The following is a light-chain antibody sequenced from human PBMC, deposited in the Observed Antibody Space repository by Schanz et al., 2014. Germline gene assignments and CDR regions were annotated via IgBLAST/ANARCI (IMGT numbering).Light chain of an antibody. J-gene: IGKJ1*01. CDR3: QQYGNSRT. CDR1: QSVSSSY. CDR2: GAS. V-gene: IGKV3-20*01. Sequence: EIVLTQSPGTLSLSPGERATLSCRASQSVSSSYLAWYQQKPGQAPRLLIYGASSRATGIPDRFSGSGSGTDFTLTISRLEPEDFAVYYCQQYGNSRTFGQGTKVE.